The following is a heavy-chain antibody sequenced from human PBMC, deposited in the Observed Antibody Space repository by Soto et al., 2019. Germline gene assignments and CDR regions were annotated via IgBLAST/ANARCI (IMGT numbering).Heavy chain of an antibody. CDR3: ARQFRDGYSDAFDI. D-gene: IGHD5-12*01. Sequence: PGESLKISCQGFGYGFFDYWIGLVRQMPGKGLEWMGIIYPDDSETRYSPSFQGQVTFSADLSIKTAYLQWSSLKASDTAMYYCARQFRDGYSDAFDIWGQGTMVTVSS. J-gene: IGHJ3*02. CDR1: GYGFFDYW. CDR2: IYPDDSET. V-gene: IGHV5-51*01.